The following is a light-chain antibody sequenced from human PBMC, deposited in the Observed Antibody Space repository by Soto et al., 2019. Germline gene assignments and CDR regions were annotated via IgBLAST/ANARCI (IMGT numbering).Light chain of an antibody. V-gene: IGKV3-20*01. CDR2: GAS. CDR1: QSVSSSY. Sequence: EIVLTQSPGTLSLSPGERATLSCRASQSVSSSYLAWYQQKPGQAPRLLIYGASSRATGIPDGFSGSGSGTDFTLTISRLEPEDFAVYYCPQYGSSPTFGQGTKVDIK. CDR3: PQYGSSPT. J-gene: IGKJ1*01.